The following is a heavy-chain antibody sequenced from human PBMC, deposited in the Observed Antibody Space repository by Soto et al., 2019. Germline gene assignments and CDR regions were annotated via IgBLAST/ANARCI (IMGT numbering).Heavy chain of an antibody. D-gene: IGHD3-22*01. J-gene: IGHJ6*02. CDR2: ISSSSSYI. Sequence: EVQLVESGGGLVKPGGSLRLSCAASGFTFSSYSMNWVRQAPGKGLEWVSSISSSSSYIYYADSVKSRFTISRDNAKNSLYLQMNSLRAEDTAVYYCARDPAPYYYDSSGYWRFGSNYYGMDVWGQGTTVTVSS. CDR3: ARDPAPYYYDSSGYWRFGSNYYGMDV. V-gene: IGHV3-21*01. CDR1: GFTFSSYS.